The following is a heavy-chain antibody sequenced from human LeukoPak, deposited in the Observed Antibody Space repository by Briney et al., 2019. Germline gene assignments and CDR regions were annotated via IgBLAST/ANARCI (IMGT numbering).Heavy chain of an antibody. V-gene: IGHV4-4*02. CDR3: AREILGGFNPGAY. Sequence: SETLSLTCTVSLDSTTSNFWSWVRQPPGKGLEWIGEIHRSGSPNYNPSLQSRVTISIDRSRNQIVLELSSVTAADTALYYCAREILGGFNPGAYWGQGTLVTVSS. CDR2: IHRSGSP. J-gene: IGHJ4*02. CDR1: LDSTTSNF. D-gene: IGHD1-14*01.